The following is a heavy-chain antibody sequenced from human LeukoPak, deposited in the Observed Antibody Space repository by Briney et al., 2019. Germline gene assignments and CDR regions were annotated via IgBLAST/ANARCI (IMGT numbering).Heavy chain of an antibody. V-gene: IGHV1-2*06. J-gene: IGHJ4*02. CDR2: INPNSGGT. Sequence: ASVNVSCKASGYTFTGYYMHWVRQAPGQGLEWMGRINPNSGGTNYAQKFQGRVTMTRDTSISTAYMELSRLRSDDTAVYYCAREEDIVVVPAASNGFNDYWGQGTLVTVSS. CDR3: AREEDIVVVPAASNGFNDY. D-gene: IGHD2-2*01. CDR1: GYTFTGYY.